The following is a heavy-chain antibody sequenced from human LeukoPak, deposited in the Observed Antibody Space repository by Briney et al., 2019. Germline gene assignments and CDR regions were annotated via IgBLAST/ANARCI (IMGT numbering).Heavy chain of an antibody. CDR3: AMGYTGTGDWAGAGFFDY. V-gene: IGHV1-69-2*01. CDR1: GYTFTDYY. D-gene: IGHD2-2*02. Sequence: GATVKISCKASGYTFTDYYMHWVQQAPGKGLEWMGRVDPEDGETIYAEKFQGRVTITADTSTDTAYMELSSLRSEDTAVYYCAMGYTGTGDWAGAGFFDYWGQGTLVTVSS. J-gene: IGHJ4*02. CDR2: VDPEDGET.